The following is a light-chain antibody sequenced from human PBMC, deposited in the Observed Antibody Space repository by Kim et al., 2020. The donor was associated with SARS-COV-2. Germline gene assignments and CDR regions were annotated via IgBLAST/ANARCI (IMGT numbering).Light chain of an antibody. CDR3: QQYYIDST. CDR2: QTS. CDR1: QTINSW. J-gene: IGKJ1*01. Sequence: IQMTQSPSTLSASVGDRITITCRASQTINSWLAWYQQKPGRAPQLLISQTSNLESGVTSRFSGSGSGTEFTLTINSLQPDDFATYYCQQYYIDSTFGQGTKVYIK. V-gene: IGKV1-5*03.